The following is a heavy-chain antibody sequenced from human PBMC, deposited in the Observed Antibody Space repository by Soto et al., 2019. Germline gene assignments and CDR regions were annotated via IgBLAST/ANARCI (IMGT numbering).Heavy chain of an antibody. J-gene: IGHJ5*02. CDR2: ISAYNGNT. CDR1: GYTFTSYG. CDR3: ARVGLVATIDPTGWFDP. Sequence: VSVKVSCKASGYTFTSYGISWVRQAPGQGLEWMGWISAYNGNTNYAQKLQGRVTMTTDTSTSTAYMELRSLRSDDTAVYYCARVGLVATIDPTGWFDPWGQGTLVTVSS. D-gene: IGHD5-12*01. V-gene: IGHV1-18*01.